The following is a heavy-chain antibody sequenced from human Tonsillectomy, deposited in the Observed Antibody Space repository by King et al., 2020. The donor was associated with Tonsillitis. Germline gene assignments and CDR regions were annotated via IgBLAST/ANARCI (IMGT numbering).Heavy chain of an antibody. CDR3: SRVVTTRMVKYFEY. Sequence: VQLVESGGGLVQPGGSLRLSCAASGFTFSSYAMSWVRQAPGKGLEWVSDISGSGDKTLYTDSVKGRFTISRDNSKNTLSLLMNTLRAEDTAVYYCSRVVTTRMVKYFEYWGQGSLVTVSS. CDR2: ISGSGDKT. CDR1: GFTFSSYA. J-gene: IGHJ4*02. V-gene: IGHV3-23*04. D-gene: IGHD4-11*01.